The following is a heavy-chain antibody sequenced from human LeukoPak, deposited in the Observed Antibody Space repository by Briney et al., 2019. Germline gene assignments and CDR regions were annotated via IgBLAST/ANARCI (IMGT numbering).Heavy chain of an antibody. D-gene: IGHD1-14*01. J-gene: IGHJ4*02. CDR2: ISGSTTYI. CDR1: GFTVSSNY. V-gene: IGHV3-21*01. Sequence: GGSLRLSCAASGFTVSSNYMSWVRQAPGKGLEWVSSISGSTTYIYYADSVKGRFTISRDNAKNSLYLQMNSLRAEDTAVYYCARDWYLPLDYWGQGTLVTVSS. CDR3: ARDWYLPLDY.